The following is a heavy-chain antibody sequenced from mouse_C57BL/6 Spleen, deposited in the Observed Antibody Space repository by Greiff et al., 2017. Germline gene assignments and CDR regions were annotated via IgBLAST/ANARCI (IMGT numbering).Heavy chain of an antibody. V-gene: IGHV14-2*01. CDR2: IDPEDGDT. CDR3: ARHPLGY. CDR1: GFNITDYY. J-gene: IGHJ2*01. Sequence: VQLQQSGAELVKPGASVKLSCTASGFNITDYYMHWVKQRTEQGLEWIGRIDPEDGDTNYAQKFKGKATITADTSSNTAYLQLSSLTSEDTAVYYCARHPLGYWGQGTTLTVSS.